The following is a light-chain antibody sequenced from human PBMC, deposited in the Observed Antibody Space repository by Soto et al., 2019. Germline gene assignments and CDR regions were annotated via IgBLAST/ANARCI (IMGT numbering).Light chain of an antibody. CDR2: VGTGGIVG. J-gene: IGLJ3*02. Sequence: QLVLTQPPSASASLGASVTLTCTLSSGYSNYKVDWYQQRPGKGPRFVMRVGTGGIVGSKGDGIPDRFSVLGSGLNRYLTIKNIQEEDESDYHCGADHGRGSNFVPTRGVFGGGTKLTVL. V-gene: IGLV9-49*01. CDR3: GADHGRGSNFVPTRGV. CDR1: SGYSNYK.